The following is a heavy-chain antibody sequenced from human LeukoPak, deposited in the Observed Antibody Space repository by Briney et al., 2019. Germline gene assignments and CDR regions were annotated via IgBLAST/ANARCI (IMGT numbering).Heavy chain of an antibody. V-gene: IGHV4-39*01. J-gene: IGHJ5*02. CDR2: IHYTGYT. CDR3: ARQKARESAVVVEVLDP. Sequence: PSETLSLTCTVSGGSISYNDFYWDWIRQPPGKGLEWIGNIHYTGYTYYNPSLKSRVTISVDTSTNQFSLKLDSVTAADTAVYYCARQKARESAVVVEVLDPWGQGTLVTVSS. CDR1: GGSISYNDFY. D-gene: IGHD2-15*01.